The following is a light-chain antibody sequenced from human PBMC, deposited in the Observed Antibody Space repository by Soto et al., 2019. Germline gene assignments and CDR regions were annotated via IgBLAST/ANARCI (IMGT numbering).Light chain of an antibody. J-gene: IGLJ2*01. CDR3: SSYGGNNNLV. CDR2: EVS. Sequence: QSVLTQPPSASGTPGQSVTISCTGTSRDVGGYNYVSWYQQDPGKAPKLMIYEVSKRPSGVPGRFSASNSGNTASLTVSGLQAEDAADYYCSSYGGNNNLVFGGGTKVTVL. V-gene: IGLV2-8*01. CDR1: SRDVGGYNY.